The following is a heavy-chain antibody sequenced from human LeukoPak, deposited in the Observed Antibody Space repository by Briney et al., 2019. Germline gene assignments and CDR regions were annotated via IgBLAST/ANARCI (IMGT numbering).Heavy chain of an antibody. CDR1: GFTFSTYW. Sequence: GGSLRLSCAASGFTFSTYWMSWVRQAPGKGLEWVANIKQDGSEKFYVDSVKGRFTISRDKAKNSMYLQMNSLRAEDTAVYYCARDDRIMVRGVPDYWGQGTQVTVSS. V-gene: IGHV3-7*03. J-gene: IGHJ4*02. D-gene: IGHD3-10*01. CDR3: ARDDRIMVRGVPDY. CDR2: IKQDGSEK.